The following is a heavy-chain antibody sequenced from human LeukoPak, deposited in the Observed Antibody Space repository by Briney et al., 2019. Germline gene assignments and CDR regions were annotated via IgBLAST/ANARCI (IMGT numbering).Heavy chain of an antibody. CDR1: GGSISSYY. CDR3: ARGHCSSTSCYMWGAYYYGMDV. CDR2: IYYSGST. J-gene: IGHJ6*02. Sequence: PSETLSLTCTVSGGSISSYYWSWIRQPPGKGLEWIGYIYYSGSTNYNPSLKSRVTISVDTSKNQFSLKLSSVTAADTAVYYCARGHCSSTSCYMWGAYYYGMDVWGQGTTVTVSS. V-gene: IGHV4-59*08. D-gene: IGHD2-2*02.